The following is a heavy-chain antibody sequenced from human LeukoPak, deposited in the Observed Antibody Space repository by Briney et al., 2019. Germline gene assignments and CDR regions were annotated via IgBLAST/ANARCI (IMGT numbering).Heavy chain of an antibody. D-gene: IGHD5-12*01. CDR3: ATATRGSGYDLSSAFDY. CDR1: GYTLTELS. J-gene: IGHJ4*02. V-gene: IGHV1-24*01. CDR2: FDPEDGET. Sequence: ASVKVSCKVSGYTLTELSMHWVRQAPGKGLEWMGGFDPEDGETIYAQKFQGRVTMTEDTSTDTAYMEPSSLRSEDTAVYYCATATRGSGYDLSSAFDYWGQGTLVTVSS.